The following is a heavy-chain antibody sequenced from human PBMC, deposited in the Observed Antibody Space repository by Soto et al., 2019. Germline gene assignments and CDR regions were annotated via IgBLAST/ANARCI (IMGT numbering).Heavy chain of an antibody. D-gene: IGHD2-15*01. V-gene: IGHV1-18*04. CDR3: VVAAQPYYFDY. J-gene: IGHJ4*02. CDR2: ISAYNGNT. Sequence: GASVKVSCKASGYTFTSYYMHWVRQAPGQGLEWMGWISAYNGNTNYAQKLQGRVTMTTDTSTSTAYMELRSLRSDDTAVYYCVVAAQPYYFDYWGQGTLVTVSS. CDR1: GYTFTSYY.